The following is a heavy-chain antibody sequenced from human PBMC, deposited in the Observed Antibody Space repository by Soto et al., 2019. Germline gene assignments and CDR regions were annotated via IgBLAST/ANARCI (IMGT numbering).Heavy chain of an antibody. V-gene: IGHV3-30*18. CDR2: ISYDGSNK. CDR1: GFTFSSYG. D-gene: IGHD6-19*01. CDR3: AKGISSGWPNHAFDI. J-gene: IGHJ3*02. Sequence: GVLRLSCAASGFTFSSYGMHWVRQAPGKGLEWVAVISYDGSNKYYADSVKGRFTVSRANSKNTLYLQMNSLRAEDTAVYYCAKGISSGWPNHAFDIWGQGTMVTVSS.